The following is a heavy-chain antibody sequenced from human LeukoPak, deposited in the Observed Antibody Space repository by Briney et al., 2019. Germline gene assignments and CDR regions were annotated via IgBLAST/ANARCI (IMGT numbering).Heavy chain of an antibody. CDR1: GGSFSGYY. CDR2: INHSGST. CDR3: ARSRGIISDSTLDY. V-gene: IGHV4-34*01. Sequence: SETLSLTCAVYGGSFSGYYWSWIRQPPGKGLEWIGEINHSGSTNYNPSLKSRVTISVDTSKNQFSLKLSSVTAADTAVYYCARSRGIISDSTLDYWGQGTLVTVSS. J-gene: IGHJ4*02. D-gene: IGHD6-13*01.